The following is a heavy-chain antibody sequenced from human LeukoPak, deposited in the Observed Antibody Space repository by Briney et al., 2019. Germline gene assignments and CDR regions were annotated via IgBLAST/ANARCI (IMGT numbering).Heavy chain of an antibody. CDR3: ASRGSSSFVNWFDP. CDR1: GGSFSGYY. J-gene: IGHJ5*02. Sequence: SSETLSLTCAVYGGSFSGYYWSWIRQPPGKGLEWIGEINHSGSTNYNPSLESRVTISVDTSKNQSSLKLSSVTAADTAVYYCASRGSSSFVNWFDPWGQGTLVTVSS. CDR2: INHSGST. V-gene: IGHV4-34*01. D-gene: IGHD6-13*01.